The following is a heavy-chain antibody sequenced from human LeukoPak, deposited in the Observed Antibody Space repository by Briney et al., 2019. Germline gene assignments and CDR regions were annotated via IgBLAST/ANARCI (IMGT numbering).Heavy chain of an antibody. CDR2: INTKSGRT. Sequence: ASVSVSCKTSGYSFTDYYIHWVRQAPGRGLEWMGWINTKSGRTSSARTFQGRVTMTRDPSVTTVYMDLAWLTSDDTAIYFCARADFIDAGPYLIGPWGQGTLVTVSS. CDR3: ARADFIDAGPYLIGP. CDR1: GYSFTDYY. J-gene: IGHJ5*02. V-gene: IGHV1-2*02. D-gene: IGHD3-3*01.